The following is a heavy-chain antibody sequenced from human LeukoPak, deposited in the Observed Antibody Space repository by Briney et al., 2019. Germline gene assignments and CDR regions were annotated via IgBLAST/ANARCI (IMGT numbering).Heavy chain of an antibody. CDR2: IYSGGDT. J-gene: IGHJ4*02. CDR3: ARDLGYCTNGVCHTRFDY. CDR1: GFTVSSNY. Sequence: PGGSLRLSRAASGFTVSSNYMSWVRQAPGKGLEWVSVIYSGGDTYYADSVKGRFTISRDTSKNTLYLQMNSLRAEDTAVYYCARDLGYCTNGVCHTRFDYWAREPWSPSPQ. D-gene: IGHD2-8*01. V-gene: IGHV3-53*01.